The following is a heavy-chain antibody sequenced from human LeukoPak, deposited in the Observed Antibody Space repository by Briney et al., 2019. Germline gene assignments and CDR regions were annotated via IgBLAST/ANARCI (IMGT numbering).Heavy chain of an antibody. J-gene: IGHJ4*02. V-gene: IGHV3-9*01. CDR2: ISWNSGSI. Sequence: PGGSLRLSCAASGFTFDDYAMRWVRQAPGKGLEWVSGISWNSGSIGYADSVKGRFTISRDNAKNSLYLQMNSLRAEDTALYYCAKAPASGYGTPCYFDYWGQGTLVTVSS. D-gene: IGHD5-18*01. CDR1: GFTFDDYA. CDR3: AKAPASGYGTPCYFDY.